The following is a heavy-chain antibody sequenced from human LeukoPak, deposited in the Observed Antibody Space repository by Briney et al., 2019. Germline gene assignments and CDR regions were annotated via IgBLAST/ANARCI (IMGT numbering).Heavy chain of an antibody. CDR1: GFTFSSYE. CDR2: ISSSDTYT. V-gene: IGHV3-48*03. D-gene: IGHD6-19*01. Sequence: GGSLRLSCAGSGFTFSSYEMNWVRQAPGKGLEWVSYISSSDTYTNYADSVKGRFTISRDNAKNSLYLQMNSLRAEDTAVYYCARGPYSSGSSADYWGQGTLVTVSS. CDR3: ARGPYSSGSSADY. J-gene: IGHJ4*02.